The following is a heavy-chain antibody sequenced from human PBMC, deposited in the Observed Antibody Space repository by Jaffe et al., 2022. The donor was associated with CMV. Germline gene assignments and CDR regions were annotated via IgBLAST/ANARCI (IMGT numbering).Heavy chain of an antibody. D-gene: IGHD3-22*01. V-gene: IGHV6-1*01. J-gene: IGHJ3*02. CDR2: TYYRSKWYN. CDR1: GDSVSSNSAA. CDR3: ARLHLNYYDSSGYPVGAFDI. Sequence: QVQLQQSGPGLVKPSQTLSLTCAISGDSVSSNSAAWNWIRQSPSRGLEWLGRTYYRSKWYNDYAVSVKSRITINPDTSKNQFSLQLNSVTPEDTAVYYCARLHLNYYDSSGYPVGAFDIWGQGTMVTVSS.